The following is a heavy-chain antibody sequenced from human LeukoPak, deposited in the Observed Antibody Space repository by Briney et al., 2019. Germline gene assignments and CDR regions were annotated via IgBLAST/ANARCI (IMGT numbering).Heavy chain of an antibody. J-gene: IGHJ3*02. CDR1: GYTFTSYY. Sequence: ASVKVSCKASGYTFTSYYMHWVRQAPGQGLEWMGIINPSGGSTSYAQKFQGRVTMTRDTSMSTVYMELSSLRSEDTAVYYCAREPPLTTVVTPEDAFDIWGQGTMVTVSS. D-gene: IGHD4-23*01. V-gene: IGHV1-46*01. CDR3: AREPPLTTVVTPEDAFDI. CDR2: INPSGGST.